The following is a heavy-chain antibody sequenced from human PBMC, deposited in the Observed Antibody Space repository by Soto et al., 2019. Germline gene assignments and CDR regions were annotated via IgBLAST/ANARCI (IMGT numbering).Heavy chain of an antibody. J-gene: IGHJ5*02. V-gene: IGHV1-2*02. D-gene: IGHD3-10*01. CDR1: GYTFTGYF. CDR3: ARVIRGAYYNSPLDT. CDR2: INPYRGGA. Sequence: ASVKVSCKASGYTFTGYFMHWVRQAPGQGLEWMGWINPYRGGADYAQSLKGRVTMTRDTSISTVYMELSRLRFDDTAVYYCARVIRGAYYNSPLDTWGQGTVVTVSS.